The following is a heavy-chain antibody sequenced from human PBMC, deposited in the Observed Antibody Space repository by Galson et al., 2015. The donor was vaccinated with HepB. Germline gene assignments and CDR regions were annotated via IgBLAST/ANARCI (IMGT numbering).Heavy chain of an antibody. Sequence: SVKVSCKASGYTFTSYYMHWVRQAPGQGLEWMGIINPSGGSTSYAQKFQGRVTMTRDTSTSIVYMELSSLRSEDTAVYYCAITQPERPDAFDIRGQGTMVTVSS. CDR3: AITQPERPDAFDI. D-gene: IGHD1-1*01. CDR2: INPSGGST. CDR1: GYTFTSYY. V-gene: IGHV1-46*01. J-gene: IGHJ3*02.